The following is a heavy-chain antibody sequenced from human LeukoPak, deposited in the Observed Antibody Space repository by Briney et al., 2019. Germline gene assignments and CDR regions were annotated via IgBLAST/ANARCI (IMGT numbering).Heavy chain of an antibody. CDR3: ARHLNNCGDDCYIFDY. J-gene: IGHJ4*02. CDR1: GGSIFSYY. D-gene: IGHD2-21*01. Sequence: SETLSLTCTVSGGSIFSYYWSWLRQPPGKGLEWMGYIYYSGSTNYNPSLKSRVTISVDTSKNQFSLRVSSVTAADTAVYYCARHLNNCGDDCYIFDYWGQGTLVTVSS. CDR2: IYYSGST. V-gene: IGHV4-59*08.